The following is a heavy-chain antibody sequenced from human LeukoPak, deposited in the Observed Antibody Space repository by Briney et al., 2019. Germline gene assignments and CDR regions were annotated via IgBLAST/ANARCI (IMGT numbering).Heavy chain of an antibody. CDR3: ARQFRLLWYG. D-gene: IGHD3-10*01. J-gene: IGHJ4*02. V-gene: IGHV4-39*01. CDR2: IYYSGST. Sequence: PSETLSLTCTVSGGSISSSCYYWGWIRQPPGKGLEWIGSIYYSGSTYYNPSFKSRVTISVDTSKNQFSLKLSSVTAADTAVYYCARQFRLLWYGWGQGTLVTVSS. CDR1: GGSISSSCYY.